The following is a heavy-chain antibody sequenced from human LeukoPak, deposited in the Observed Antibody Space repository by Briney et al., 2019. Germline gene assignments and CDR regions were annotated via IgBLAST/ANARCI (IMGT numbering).Heavy chain of an antibody. V-gene: IGHV4-59*01. D-gene: IGHD2-2*01. Sequence: SETLSLTCTVSGGSISSYYWSWIRQPPGKGLEWIGYIYYSGSTNYNPSLKSRVTISVDASKNQFSLKLSSVTAADTAVYYCARDGQSSTSFFDYWGQGTLVTVSS. J-gene: IGHJ4*02. CDR3: ARDGQSSTSFFDY. CDR1: GGSISSYY. CDR2: IYYSGST.